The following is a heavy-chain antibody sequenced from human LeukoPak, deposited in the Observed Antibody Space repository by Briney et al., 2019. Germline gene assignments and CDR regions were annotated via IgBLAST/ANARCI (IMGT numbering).Heavy chain of an antibody. D-gene: IGHD2-15*01. J-gene: IGHJ6*02. V-gene: IGHV4-34*01. Sequence: SETLSLTCAVYGGSFSGYYWSWIRQPPGKGLEWIGEINHSGSTNYNPSLKSRVTISVDTSKNQFSLKLSSVTAADTAVYYCARGTPRVVVTATYGMDVWGQGTTVTVSS. CDR1: GGSFSGYY. CDR3: ARGTPRVVVTATYGMDV. CDR2: INHSGST.